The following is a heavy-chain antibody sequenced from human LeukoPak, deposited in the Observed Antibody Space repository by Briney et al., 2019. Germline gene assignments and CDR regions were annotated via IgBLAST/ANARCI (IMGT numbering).Heavy chain of an antibody. CDR1: GFTFSSYG. CDR2: ISYDGSNK. Sequence: GGSLRLSCAASGFTFSSYGMHWVRQAPAKGLEWVAVISYDGSNKYYADSVKGRFTISRDNSKNTLYLQMNSLRAEDTAVYYCAKPSLREQQLIYGMDVWGQGTTVTVSS. V-gene: IGHV3-30*18. D-gene: IGHD6-13*01. CDR3: AKPSLREQQLIYGMDV. J-gene: IGHJ6*02.